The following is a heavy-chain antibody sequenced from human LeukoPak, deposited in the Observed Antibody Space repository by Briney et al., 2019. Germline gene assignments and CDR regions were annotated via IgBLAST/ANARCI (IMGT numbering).Heavy chain of an antibody. V-gene: IGHV3-33*01. Sequence: GGSLTLSCAASGFTFSSYGMHWVRQAPGKGLEWVAVIWYDGSNKYYADSVKGRFTISRDNSKNTLYLQMNSLRAEDTAVYYCARERSGIVGATLDYWGQGTLVTVSS. D-gene: IGHD1-26*01. CDR1: GFTFSSYG. CDR3: ARERSGIVGATLDY. J-gene: IGHJ4*02. CDR2: IWYDGSNK.